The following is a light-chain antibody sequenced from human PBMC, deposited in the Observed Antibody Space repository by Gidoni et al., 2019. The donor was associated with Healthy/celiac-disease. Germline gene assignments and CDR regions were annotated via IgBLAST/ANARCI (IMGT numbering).Light chain of an antibody. CDR3: QQRSNWPRFT. Sequence: EIVLTQSPATLSLSPGERATLSGRSSQSVRSYFAWYQQKPGQAPRLLLYDASNRATGIPARFISSGSGTDFTLTIISLEPEDFSVYYCQQRSNWPRFTFGPGTKVDIK. J-gene: IGKJ3*01. V-gene: IGKV3-11*01. CDR2: DAS. CDR1: QSVRSY.